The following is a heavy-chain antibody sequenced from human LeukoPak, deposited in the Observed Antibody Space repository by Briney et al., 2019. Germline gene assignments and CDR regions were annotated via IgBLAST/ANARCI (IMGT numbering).Heavy chain of an antibody. Sequence: ASVTVSCKASGYTFTGYYMNWVRQAPGQGLEWMGWINPNSGGTNYAQKFQGRVTMTRDTSISTAYMELSRLRSDDTAVYYCARGKLAKYHLLPYFDYWGQRTLVTVSS. CDR1: GYTFTGYY. V-gene: IGHV1-2*02. CDR2: INPNSGGT. D-gene: IGHD2-2*01. J-gene: IGHJ4*02. CDR3: ARGKLAKYHLLPYFDY.